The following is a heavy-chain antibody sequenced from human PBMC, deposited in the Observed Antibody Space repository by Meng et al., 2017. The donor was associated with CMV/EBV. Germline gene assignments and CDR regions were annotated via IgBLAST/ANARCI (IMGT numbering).Heavy chain of an antibody. CDR3: ARGVDTAPLGMDI. D-gene: IGHD5-18*01. CDR2: IYSGGST. CDR1: GFTVSSNY. V-gene: IGHV3-53*01. J-gene: IGHJ6*02. Sequence: GESLKISCAASGFTVSSNYVNWVRQAPGKGLEWVSVIYSGGSTYYADYVKGRFTISRDNSKNTVYLQMNSLRAEDTAVLYCARGVDTAPLGMDIWGQGTTVTVSS.